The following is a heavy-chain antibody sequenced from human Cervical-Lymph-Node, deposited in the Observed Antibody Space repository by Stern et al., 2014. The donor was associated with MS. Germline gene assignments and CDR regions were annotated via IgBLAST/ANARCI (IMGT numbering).Heavy chain of an antibody. CDR1: GYTFTNNW. Sequence: VQLVESGAEVKKPGESLKISCKGSGYTFTNNWIVWVRQMPGKGLEWMGMIYPRDSDTRYSPSFQAQVTVSADNSITTAYLQWSSLKASDTAMYYCARGGTLALDYWGQGTLVTVSS. V-gene: IGHV5-51*03. CDR2: IYPRDSDT. D-gene: IGHD2/OR15-2a*01. CDR3: ARGGTLALDY. J-gene: IGHJ4*02.